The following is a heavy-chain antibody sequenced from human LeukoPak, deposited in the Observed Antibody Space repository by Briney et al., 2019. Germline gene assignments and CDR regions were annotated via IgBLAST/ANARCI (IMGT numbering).Heavy chain of an antibody. D-gene: IGHD6-19*01. CDR2: IWYDGSNK. CDR3: ARDLGSGWMEGYFDY. V-gene: IGHV3-33*01. Sequence: GGSLRLSCAASGFTFSRYGTHWVRQAPGKGLEWVAVIWYDGSNKYYADSVKGRFTISRDNSQNTLYLQMNSLRAEDTAVYYCARDLGSGWMEGYFDYWGQGTLVAVSS. J-gene: IGHJ4*02. CDR1: GFTFSRYG.